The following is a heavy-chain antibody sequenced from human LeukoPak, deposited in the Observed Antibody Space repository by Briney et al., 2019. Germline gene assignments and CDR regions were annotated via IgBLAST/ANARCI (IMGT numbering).Heavy chain of an antibody. V-gene: IGHV3-74*01. J-gene: IGHJ3*02. CDR2: ISGDEIWT. D-gene: IGHD3-22*01. CDR3: AREYNSGPKQTDAFDI. CDR1: GFTFSTYW. Sequence: GRSLRLSCAASGFTFSTYWMNWVRQTPGKGLVWVSRISGDEIWTSYADSVKGRFIISRDNAKNTVYLQMSSLRTEDTAVYYCAREYNSGPKQTDAFDIWGQGTMVTVSS.